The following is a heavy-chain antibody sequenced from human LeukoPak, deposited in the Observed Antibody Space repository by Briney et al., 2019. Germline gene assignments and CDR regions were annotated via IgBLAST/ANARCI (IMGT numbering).Heavy chain of an antibody. V-gene: IGHV4-39*07. Sequence: SETLSLTCTVSGGSISSSSHYWGWIRQPPGKGLEWIGSIYYSGTTYYNPSLKSRVTISVDTSKNQFSLKLRFVTAADTAVYYCARVSPTRHSSSRYSDWFDPWGQGILVAVSS. CDR2: IYYSGTT. J-gene: IGHJ5*02. CDR1: GGSISSSSHY. D-gene: IGHD6-13*01. CDR3: ARVSPTRHSSSRYSDWFDP.